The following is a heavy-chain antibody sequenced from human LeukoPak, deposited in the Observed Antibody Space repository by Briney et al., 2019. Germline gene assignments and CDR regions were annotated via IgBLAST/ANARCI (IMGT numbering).Heavy chain of an antibody. Sequence: GGSLRLSCAASGFTFSSYSMNWVRQAPGKGLEWVSSISSSSSYIYYADSVKGRFTISRDNAKNSLYLQMNSLRAEDTAVYYCALMYSSSWAFDYWGQGTLVTVSS. CDR2: ISSSSSYI. J-gene: IGHJ4*02. CDR1: GFTFSSYS. D-gene: IGHD6-13*01. CDR3: ALMYSSSWAFDY. V-gene: IGHV3-21*01.